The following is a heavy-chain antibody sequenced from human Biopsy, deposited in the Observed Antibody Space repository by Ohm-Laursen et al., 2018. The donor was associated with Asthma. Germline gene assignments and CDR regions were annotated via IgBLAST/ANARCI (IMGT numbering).Heavy chain of an antibody. CDR1: GFSFDDYA. CDR2: ISWNRGTI. Sequence: SLRLSCAASGFSFDDYAMFWVRQAPGKGLELVSGISWNRGTIGYADSVKGRFTISRDNAKNSLYLQMNSLGPEDTAVYYCARDMGAGPNQPPSGSGSSHLYGMDVWGQGTTVTVSS. J-gene: IGHJ6*02. CDR3: ARDMGAGPNQPPSGSGSSHLYGMDV. V-gene: IGHV3-9*01. D-gene: IGHD3-10*01.